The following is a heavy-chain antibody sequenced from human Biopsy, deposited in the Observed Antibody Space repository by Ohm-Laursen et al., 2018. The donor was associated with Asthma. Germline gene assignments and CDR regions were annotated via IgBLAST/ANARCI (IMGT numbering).Heavy chain of an antibody. CDR2: ISKDASTQ. CDR1: GFSFSNFA. D-gene: IGHD1-1*01. CDR3: VRDGTDDAFDI. Sequence: LRLSCTASGFSFSNFATHWVRQAPGKGLEWVGVISKDASTQDYADSVKGRFTMARDNSKNTLDLQMNSLREEDTAVYYCVRDGTDDAFDIWGQGTVVSVSS. V-gene: IGHV3-30*06. J-gene: IGHJ3*02.